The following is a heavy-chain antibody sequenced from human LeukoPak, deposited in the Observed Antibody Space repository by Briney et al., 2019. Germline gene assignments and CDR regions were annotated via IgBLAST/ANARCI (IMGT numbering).Heavy chain of an antibody. J-gene: IGHJ4*02. CDR3: ARQLSGHYYDY. V-gene: IGHV3-53*01. Sequence: PGGSLSLSCVAPGFTFSSNYMTWVRQAPGKGLGWGPVIYRGGSTNYAGTVKGRFTISRDNSKNTVYLQMNSLRAEDTAVYYCARQLSGHYYDYWGQGTLVTVSS. CDR2: IYRGGST. CDR1: GFTFSSNY. D-gene: IGHD3-22*01.